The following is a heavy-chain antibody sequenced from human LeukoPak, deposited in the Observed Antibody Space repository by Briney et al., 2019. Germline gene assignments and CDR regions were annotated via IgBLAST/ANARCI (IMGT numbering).Heavy chain of an antibody. D-gene: IGHD4-17*01. V-gene: IGHV3-23*01. J-gene: IGHJ4*02. CDR1: GFTFSSYA. Sequence: GGSLRFSCAASGFTFSSYAMSWVRQAPGKGLGWVSAISGSGGSTYYADSVKGRFTISRDNSKNTLYLQMNSLRAEDTAVYYCAKFDYGDHGDYWGQGTLVTVSS. CDR2: ISGSGGST. CDR3: AKFDYGDHGDY.